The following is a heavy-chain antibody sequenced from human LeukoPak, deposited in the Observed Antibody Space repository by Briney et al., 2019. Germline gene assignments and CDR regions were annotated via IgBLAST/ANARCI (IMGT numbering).Heavy chain of an antibody. V-gene: IGHV3-23*01. CDR3: AKDFHISSGYSLN. D-gene: IGHD3-22*01. CDR1: GFTFSSYA. Sequence: PGGSLRLSCAASGFTFSSYAMSWVRQAPGKGLEWFSAISGSGGSTYYADSVKGRFTISRDNSKNTLHLQMNSLRAEDTAVYYCAKDFHISSGYSLNWGQRTLVTVSS. J-gene: IGHJ4*02. CDR2: ISGSGGST.